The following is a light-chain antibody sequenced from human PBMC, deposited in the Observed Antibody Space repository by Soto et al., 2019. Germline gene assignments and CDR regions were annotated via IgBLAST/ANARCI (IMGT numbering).Light chain of an antibody. CDR1: QSISSW. CDR2: DAS. V-gene: IGKV1-5*01. CDR3: QQYNSYWYT. Sequence: DIQMTQSPSTLSASVGDRVTITCRASQSISSWLAWYQQKPGKAPKLLIYDASSLESGVPSRFSGSGSGTEFTLTISSLQPDDFATYYCQQYNSYWYTFAQGTKLEIK. J-gene: IGKJ2*01.